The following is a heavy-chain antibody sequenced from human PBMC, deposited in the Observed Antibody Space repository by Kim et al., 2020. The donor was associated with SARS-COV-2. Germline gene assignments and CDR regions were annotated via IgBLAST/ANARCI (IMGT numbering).Heavy chain of an antibody. CDR1: GGSISSYY. CDR3: ARSDFWSGYYTYYYGMDV. D-gene: IGHD3-3*01. CDR2: IYYSGST. J-gene: IGHJ6*02. V-gene: IGHV4-59*13. Sequence: SETLSLTCTVSGGSISSYYWSWIRQPPGKGLEWIGYIYYSGSTNYNLSLKSRVTISVDTSKNQFSLKLSSVTAADTAVYYCARSDFWSGYYTYYYGMDVWGQGSTGTVSS.